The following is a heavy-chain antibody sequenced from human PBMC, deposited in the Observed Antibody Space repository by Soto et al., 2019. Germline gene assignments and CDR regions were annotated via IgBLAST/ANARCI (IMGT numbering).Heavy chain of an antibody. CDR2: IIPNYEAA. V-gene: IGHV1-69*06. CDR1: GGSFNNYV. CDR3: ARYWNAGTLYGAFDI. D-gene: IGHD4-17*01. J-gene: IGHJ3*02. Sequence: QVQLVQSGAEVRKPGSSVKVSCEASGGSFNNYVISWLRQAPGRGLEWMGGIIPNYEAANYAQKFRGRLKITADKATNTAYMELNSLRPEDTATYYCARYWNAGTLYGAFDIWGQGTTVIVS.